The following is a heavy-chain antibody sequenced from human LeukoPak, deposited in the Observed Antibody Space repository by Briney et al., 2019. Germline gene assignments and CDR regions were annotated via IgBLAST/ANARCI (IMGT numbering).Heavy chain of an antibody. V-gene: IGHV4-59*01. CDR1: GDSMSAYY. CDR2: IHYSGST. D-gene: IGHD1-26*01. J-gene: IGHJ4*02. CDR3: AKFGGSIAFLDY. Sequence: ETLSLTCTDPGDSMSAYYWSWIWEPPGEGLGLIASIHYSGSTNYKHSLKSRFTISVDTYKKPLYMKLSSVTAADTAGSYLAKFGGSIAFLDYWGQGTVVSVSS.